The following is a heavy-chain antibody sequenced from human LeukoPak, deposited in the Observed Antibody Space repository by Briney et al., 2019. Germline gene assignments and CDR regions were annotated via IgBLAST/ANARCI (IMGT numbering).Heavy chain of an antibody. CDR3: ARSKGFSSSFRYYFDY. V-gene: IGHV3-7*01. CDR2: INQDGSEK. Sequence: GGSLRLSCAASGFTFNNFWINWVRQAPGKGLEWVPNINQDGSEKYYVDSVKGRFTISRDHTKNSLFLQMNSLRAEDTAVYYCARSKGFSSSFRYYFDYWGQGTLVTASS. D-gene: IGHD6-6*01. J-gene: IGHJ4*02. CDR1: GFTFNNFW.